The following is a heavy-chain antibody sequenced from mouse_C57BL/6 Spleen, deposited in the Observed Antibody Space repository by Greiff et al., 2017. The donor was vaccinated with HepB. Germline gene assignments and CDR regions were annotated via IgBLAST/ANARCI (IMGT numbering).Heavy chain of an antibody. CDR1: GYSITSGYY. Sequence: DVQLQESGPGLVKPSQSLSLTCSVTGYSITSGYYWNWIRQFPGNKLEWMGYISYDGSNNYNPSLKNRISITRDTSKNQFFLKLNSVTTEDTATYYCARGYYSNYVDYWGQGTTLTVSS. CDR3: ARGYYSNYVDY. J-gene: IGHJ2*01. D-gene: IGHD2-5*01. CDR2: ISYDGSN. V-gene: IGHV3-6*01.